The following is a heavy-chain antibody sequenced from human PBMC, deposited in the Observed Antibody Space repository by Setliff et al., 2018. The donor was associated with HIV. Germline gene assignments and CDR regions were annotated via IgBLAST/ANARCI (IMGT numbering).Heavy chain of an antibody. CDR3: ARSEGQWLRPEGALCDY. J-gene: IGHJ4*02. CDR2: ISAYNGNT. V-gene: IGHV1-18*04. CDR1: GYTFTSYY. D-gene: IGHD5-12*01. Sequence: ASVKVSCKASGYTFTSYYIHWVRQAPGQGLEWMGWISAYNGNTNYSQKIQGRVTITRDTSASTAYMELRSLRSDDTAVYYCARSEGQWLRPEGALCDYWGQGTLVTVSS.